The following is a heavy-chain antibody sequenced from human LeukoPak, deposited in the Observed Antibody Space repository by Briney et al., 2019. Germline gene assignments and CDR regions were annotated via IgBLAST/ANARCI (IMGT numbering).Heavy chain of an antibody. V-gene: IGHV1-3*01. CDR1: GYTFTTYT. CDR3: ARALSYYDSSGYFPLFDP. J-gene: IGHJ5*02. CDR2: MHAGNENT. Sequence: ASVKVSCKASGYTFTTYTMHWVRQAPGQGLEWMGWMHAGNENTKSSQKFQGRLTITRDTSASTAYMELSSLRSEDTAVYYCARALSYYDSSGYFPLFDPWGQGTLVTVSS. D-gene: IGHD3-22*01.